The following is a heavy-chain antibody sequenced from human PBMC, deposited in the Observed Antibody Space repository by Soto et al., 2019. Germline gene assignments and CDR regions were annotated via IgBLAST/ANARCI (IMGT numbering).Heavy chain of an antibody. CDR1: GGTFSSYA. V-gene: IGHV1-69*12. CDR3: ARSVTQQAYDAFDS. D-gene: IGHD6-13*01. CDR2: IIPIFGTA. Sequence: QVQLVQSGAEVKKPGSSVKVSCKASGGTFSSYAISWVRQAPGQGLEWMGGIIPIFGTANYAQKFQGRVTXXAXEXMSTGYMELSSLRAEDTAVYYGARSVTQQAYDAFDSWGQGAMVAVSS. J-gene: IGHJ3*02.